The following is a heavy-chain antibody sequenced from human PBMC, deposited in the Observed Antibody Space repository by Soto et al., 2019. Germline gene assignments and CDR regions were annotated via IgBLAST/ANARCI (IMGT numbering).Heavy chain of an antibody. D-gene: IGHD1-26*01. Sequence: XXSLRLCYAASGFTFSDFWVPWVLQTPGKGLEWVANINFDGSAKDYVSSVKGRFTISRDNVRNSLNLQMDSLRAEDAAVYYCARGGNYYLSWGQGTLVTVSS. CDR2: INFDGSAK. CDR1: GFTFSDFW. CDR3: ARGGNYYLS. J-gene: IGHJ5*01. V-gene: IGHV3-7*05.